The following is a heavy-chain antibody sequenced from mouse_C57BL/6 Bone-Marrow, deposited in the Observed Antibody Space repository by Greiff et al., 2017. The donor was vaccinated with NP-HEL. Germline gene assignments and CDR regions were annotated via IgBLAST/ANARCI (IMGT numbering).Heavy chain of an antibody. CDR2: IYPGNSDT. V-gene: IGHV1-5*01. CDR1: GYTFTSYW. J-gene: IGHJ2*01. D-gene: IGHD1-1*01. Sequence: VQLQQSGTVLARPGASVKMSCKTSGYTFTSYWMHWVKQRPGQGLEWIGAIYPGNSDTSYNQKFKGKAKLTAVTSASTAYMELSSLTNEDSAVYYCTRVHYGRDYFDYWGQGTTLTVSS. CDR3: TRVHYGRDYFDY.